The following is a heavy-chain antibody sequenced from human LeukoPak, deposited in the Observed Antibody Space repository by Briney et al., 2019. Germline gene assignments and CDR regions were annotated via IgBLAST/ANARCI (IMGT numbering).Heavy chain of an antibody. D-gene: IGHD6-19*01. CDR2: IKHDGSER. CDR1: GFTFTRYW. V-gene: IGHV3-7*01. J-gene: IGHJ4*02. Sequence: GGSLRLSCAASGFTFTRYWMTWVRQALGKGLEWVANIKHDGSERDYVDSVKGRFTISRDNAKNSVYLQMNSLRAEDTAVYYCARGHSSGWYDQYYFDHWGQGTPVTVSS. CDR3: ARGHSSGWYDQYYFDH.